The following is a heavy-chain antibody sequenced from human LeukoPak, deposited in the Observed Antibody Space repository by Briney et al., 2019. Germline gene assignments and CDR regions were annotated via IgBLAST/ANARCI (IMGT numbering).Heavy chain of an antibody. J-gene: IGHJ4*02. CDR2: IYYSGTT. Sequence: SETLSLTCTVSGGSISSYYWSWIRQPPGKGLEWIGYIYYSGTTNYNPSLKSRVTISVDTSKNQFSLKLSSVTAADTAVYYCARAQYSSSWDYWGQGTLVTVSS. CDR3: ARAQYSSSWDY. V-gene: IGHV4-59*01. CDR1: GGSISSYY. D-gene: IGHD6-13*01.